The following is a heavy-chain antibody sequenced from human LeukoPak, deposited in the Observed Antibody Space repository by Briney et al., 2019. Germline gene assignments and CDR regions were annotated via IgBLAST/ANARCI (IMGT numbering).Heavy chain of an antibody. CDR1: GFTFSSYG. CDR3: ASPRRGGYDPRHYYGMDV. V-gene: IGHV3-33*01. Sequence: PGGSLRLSCAASGFTFSSYGMHWVRQAPGKGLEWVAVIWYDGSNKYYADSVKGRFTISRDNSKNTLYLQMNSLRAEDTAVYYCASPRRGGYDPRHYYGMDVWGQGTTVTVSS. D-gene: IGHD5-12*01. CDR2: IWYDGSNK. J-gene: IGHJ6*02.